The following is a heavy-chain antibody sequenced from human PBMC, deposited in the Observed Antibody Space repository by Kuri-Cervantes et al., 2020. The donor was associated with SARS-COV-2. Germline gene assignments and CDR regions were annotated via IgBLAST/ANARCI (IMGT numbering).Heavy chain of an antibody. CDR2: IYTSGST. CDR1: GGSISSYY. D-gene: IGHD6-13*01. J-gene: IGHJ4*02. V-gene: IGHV4-4*07. CDR3: ARGAEGSPFDY. Sequence: ESLRISCTVSGGSISSYYWSWIRQPAGKGLEWIGRIYTSGSTNYNTSLKSRVTMSVDTSKNQFSLKLSSVTAADTAVYYCARGAEGSPFDYWGQGTLVTVSS.